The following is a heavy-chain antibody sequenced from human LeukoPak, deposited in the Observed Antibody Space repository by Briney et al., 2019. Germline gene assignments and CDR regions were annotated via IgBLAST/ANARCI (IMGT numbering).Heavy chain of an antibody. CDR2: INPSGGST. V-gene: IGHV1-46*03. D-gene: IGHD1-26*01. CDR3: AMPRTGSYYYFDY. CDR1: GYTFTNYY. Sequence: ASVKVSCKASGYTFTNYYIHWVRQAPGQGLEGMGIINPSGGSTNYTQKFQGRVTVTRATSTSTVYMELSSLRSEDTAVYYWAMPRTGSYYYFDYWGQGTLVTVSS. J-gene: IGHJ4*02.